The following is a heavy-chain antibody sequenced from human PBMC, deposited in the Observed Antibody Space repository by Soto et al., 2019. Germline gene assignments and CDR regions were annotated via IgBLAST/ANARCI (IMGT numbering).Heavy chain of an antibody. D-gene: IGHD6-13*01. CDR3: ARELRPEYSSSWYRFDY. V-gene: IGHV4-4*07. Sequence: SSETLSLTCTVSGGSISSYYWSWIRQPAGKGLEWIGRIYTSGSTNYNPSLKSRVTMSVDTSKNQFSLKLSSVAAADTAVYYCARELRPEYSSSWYRFDYWGQGALVTVSS. CDR1: GGSISSYY. J-gene: IGHJ4*02. CDR2: IYTSGST.